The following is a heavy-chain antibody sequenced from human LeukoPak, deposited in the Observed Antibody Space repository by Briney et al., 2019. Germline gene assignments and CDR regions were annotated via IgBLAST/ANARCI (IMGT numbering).Heavy chain of an antibody. CDR1: GFTVSTNY. D-gene: IGHD3-9*01. CDR2: IYSDGTT. CDR3: ARNLRSLRYFDYLGGLDL. J-gene: IGHJ2*01. Sequence: AGGSLRLSCAASGFTVSTNYMSWVRQAPGKGLEWVSVIYSDGTTYYADSVKGRFTISRDNSKNTLYLQMNSLRAEDTAVYYCARNLRSLRYFDYLGGLDLWGRGTLVTVSS. V-gene: IGHV3-66*01.